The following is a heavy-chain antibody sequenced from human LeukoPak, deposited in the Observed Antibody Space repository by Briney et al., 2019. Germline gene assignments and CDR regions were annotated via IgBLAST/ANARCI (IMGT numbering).Heavy chain of an antibody. CDR1: GGSFSGYY. V-gene: IGHV4-34*01. D-gene: IGHD2-21*02. J-gene: IGHJ4*02. CDR3: ARTSVVTHNIDQ. CDR2: INHSGNT. Sequence: SETLSLTCAVYGGSFSGYYWSWIRQSPGKGLEWIGEINHSGNTNFNPSLKSRVTTPVDTSKNQFSLELSSVTAADTAVYYCARTSVVTHNIDQWGQGTLVTVSS.